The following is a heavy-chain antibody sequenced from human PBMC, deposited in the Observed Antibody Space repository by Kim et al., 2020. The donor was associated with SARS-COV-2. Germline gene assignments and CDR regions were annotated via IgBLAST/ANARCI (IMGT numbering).Heavy chain of an antibody. D-gene: IGHD3-10*01. V-gene: IGHV3-7*01. Sequence: YVDSVKGRFTMSRDTARNSLSLQMYSLRIEDTAMYYCAALDSAQVPGGIWGRGTLVTVSS. J-gene: IGHJ4*02. CDR3: AALDSAQVPGGI.